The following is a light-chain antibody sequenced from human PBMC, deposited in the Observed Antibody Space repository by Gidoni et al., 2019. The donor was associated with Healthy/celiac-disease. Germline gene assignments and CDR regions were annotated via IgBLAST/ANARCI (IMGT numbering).Light chain of an antibody. V-gene: IGKV2-28*01. CDR2: LGS. CDR1: QSLLHINGYNY. J-gene: IGKJ2*01. CDR3: MQALQTPRT. Sequence: DIVMTQSPLSLPVTPGEPASISCRSSQSLLHINGYNYLDWYLQKPGQSPQLLIYLGSNRASGVPDRFSGSGSGTDFTLKISRVEADDVWVYYCMQALQTPRTFGQGTKLEIK.